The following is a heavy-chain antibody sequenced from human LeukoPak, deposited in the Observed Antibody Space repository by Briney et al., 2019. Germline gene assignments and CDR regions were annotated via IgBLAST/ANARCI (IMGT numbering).Heavy chain of an antibody. J-gene: IGHJ4*02. CDR1: GGSISSSSYY. CDR2: IYYSGST. V-gene: IGHV4-39*07. Sequence: SETLSLTCTVSGGSISSSSYYWGWIRQPPGKGLEWIGSIYYSGSTYYNPSLKSRVTISVDTSKNQFSLKLSSVTAADTAVYYCARTRDGYNFIWGQGTLVTVSS. D-gene: IGHD5-24*01. CDR3: ARTRDGYNFI.